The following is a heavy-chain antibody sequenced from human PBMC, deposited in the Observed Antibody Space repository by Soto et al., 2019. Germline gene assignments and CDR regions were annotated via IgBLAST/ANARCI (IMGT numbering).Heavy chain of an antibody. Sequence: EVQLVESGGGLIQPGGSLRLSCAASGFTVSSNYMSWVRQAPGKGLEGVSVIYSGGSAYYADSVKGRSTISRDNSKNTLYLQMNSLRAADTAVYYCGRVASGYYRYFDYCGQGTLVTVST. CDR1: GFTVSSNY. J-gene: IGHJ4*02. CDR2: IYSGGSA. CDR3: GRVASGYYRYFDY. D-gene: IGHD3-22*01. V-gene: IGHV3-53*01.